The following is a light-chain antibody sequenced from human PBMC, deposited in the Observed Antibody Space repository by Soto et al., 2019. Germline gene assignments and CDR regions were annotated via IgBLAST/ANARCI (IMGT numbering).Light chain of an antibody. J-gene: IGLJ2*01. CDR1: SSSIGSYT. CDR3: AAWDDSLNGRV. Sequence: QSVLTQPPSASGTPGQRVTISCSGSSSSIGSYTVNWYQQLPGTAPTLLIYGHNKRPSGVPDRFSGSKSCTSASLAISVLQYEDEADYYCAAWDDSLNGRVFGGGTKLTVL. V-gene: IGLV1-44*01. CDR2: GHN.